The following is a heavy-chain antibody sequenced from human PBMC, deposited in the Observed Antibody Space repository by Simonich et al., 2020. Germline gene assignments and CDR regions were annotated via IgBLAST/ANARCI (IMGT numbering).Heavy chain of an antibody. J-gene: IGHJ4*02. Sequence: EVQLVESGGGLVQPGGSLRLSCAASVFTFSSYWMHWFRQAPGKGLVGISRINSDRSSPSYADSVKGRFTISRDNAKNTLYLQMNSLRAEDTAVYYCARNRLDYWGQGTLVTVSS. CDR1: VFTFSSYW. CDR2: INSDRSSP. V-gene: IGHV3-74*01. CDR3: ARNRLDY.